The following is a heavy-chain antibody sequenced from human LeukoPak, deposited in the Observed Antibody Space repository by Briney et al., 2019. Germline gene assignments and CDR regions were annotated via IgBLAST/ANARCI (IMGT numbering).Heavy chain of an antibody. Sequence: ASVKVSCKASGYTFTGYYMHWVRQAPGQGLEWMGWINPNSGGTNYAQKFQGRVTMTRDTSISTAYMELSRLRSDDTAVYYCVRAPRTTTVVTHNWFDPWGQGTLVTVSS. V-gene: IGHV1-2*02. CDR2: INPNSGGT. D-gene: IGHD4-23*01. CDR1: GYTFTGYY. J-gene: IGHJ5*02. CDR3: VRAPRTTTVVTHNWFDP.